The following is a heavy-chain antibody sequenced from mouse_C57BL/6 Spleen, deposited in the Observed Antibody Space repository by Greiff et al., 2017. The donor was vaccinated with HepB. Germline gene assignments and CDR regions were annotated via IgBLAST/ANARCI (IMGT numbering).Heavy chain of an antibody. Sequence: VQLQQSGAELVRPGTSVKLSCKASGYTFTSYWMHWVKQRPGQGLEWIGVIDPSDSYTNYNQKFKGKATLTVDTSSSTAYMQLSSLTSEDSAVYYCARSGAYYGSSYDYFDYWGQGTTLTVSS. CDR1: GYTFTSYW. D-gene: IGHD1-1*01. V-gene: IGHV1-59*01. CDR3: ARSGAYYGSSYDYFDY. J-gene: IGHJ2*01. CDR2: IDPSDSYT.